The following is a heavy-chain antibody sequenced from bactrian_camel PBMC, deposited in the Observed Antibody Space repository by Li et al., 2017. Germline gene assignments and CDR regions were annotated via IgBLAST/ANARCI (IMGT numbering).Heavy chain of an antibody. J-gene: IGHJ4*01. V-gene: IGHV3S8*01. CDR1: GDTMGRYC. Sequence: HFQLLYSGGFSVQVGGSLRLSCVASGDTMGRYCMGWFRQIPDKERGGVAGIESDGSTSYADSVKGRFTASRDISKNTLYLQMNSLKTEDTAMYYCAAQAERSGLCLPYKHWGRGTQVTVS. CDR3: AAQAERSGLCLPYKH. CDR2: IESDGST. D-gene: IGHD2*01.